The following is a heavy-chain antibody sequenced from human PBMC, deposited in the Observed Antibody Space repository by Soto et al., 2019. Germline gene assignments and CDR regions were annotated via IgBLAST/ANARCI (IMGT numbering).Heavy chain of an antibody. CDR3: ARTQKGVLRFLEWPGIL. J-gene: IGHJ4*02. CDR2: IYYSGST. V-gene: IGHV4-31*03. Sequence: SSETLSLTCTVSGGSISSGGYYWSWIRQHPGKGLEWIGYIYYSGSTYYNPSLKSRVTISVDTSKNQFSLKLSSVTAADTAVYYCARTQKGVLRFLEWPGILWGQGTLVTVSS. D-gene: IGHD3-3*01. CDR1: GGSISSGGYY.